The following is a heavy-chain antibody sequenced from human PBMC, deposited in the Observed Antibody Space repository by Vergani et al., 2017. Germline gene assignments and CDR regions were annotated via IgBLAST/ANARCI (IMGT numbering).Heavy chain of an antibody. CDR1: GCSMSDFY. CDR3: ARGNCGVNCPKYNWLAP. D-gene: IGHD2-21*01. J-gene: IGHJ5*02. V-gene: IGHV4-4*07. Sequence: QVHLQESGPGVVKPSDTLSLTCTVSGCSMSDFYWTCIRQPAGRGLEWLGRIYPNGNGNYNESLRSRLTMSIDTSRSQFSLSLSSVTAADTAVYYCARGNCGVNCPKYNWLAPWGRGILVTVSS. CDR2: IYPNGNG.